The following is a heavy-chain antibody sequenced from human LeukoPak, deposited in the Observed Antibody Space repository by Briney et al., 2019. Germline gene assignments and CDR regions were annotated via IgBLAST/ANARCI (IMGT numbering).Heavy chain of an antibody. CDR1: GGSISSYY. CDR3: ARHSSDYYGPFDY. J-gene: IGHJ4*02. Sequence: PSETLSLTCTVSGGSISSYYWSWIRQPPGKGLEWIGYIYYSGSTNYDPSLKSRVTISVDTSRNQFSLKLSSVTAADTAVYFCARHSSDYYGPFDYWGQGTLVTVSS. CDR2: IYYSGST. D-gene: IGHD4-17*01. V-gene: IGHV4-59*08.